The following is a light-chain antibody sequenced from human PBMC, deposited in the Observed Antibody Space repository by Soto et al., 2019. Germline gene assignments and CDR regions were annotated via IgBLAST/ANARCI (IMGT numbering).Light chain of an antibody. CDR3: LLYYGGAHLV. V-gene: IGLV7-43*01. J-gene: IGLJ3*02. CDR1: TGAVTSGNY. Sequence: QTVVTQEPSLTVSPGGTVTLTCASNTGAVTSGNYASWFQQKPGQAPRTLIYTTNNKHSWTPARFSGSLLGDKAALTVSGVQPEDEADYYCLLYYGGAHLVFGGGTKVTVL. CDR2: TTN.